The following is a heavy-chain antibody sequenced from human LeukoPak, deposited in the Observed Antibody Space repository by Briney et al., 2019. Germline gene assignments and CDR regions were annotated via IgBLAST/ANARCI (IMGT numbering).Heavy chain of an antibody. D-gene: IGHD3-22*01. J-gene: IGHJ4*02. CDR3: AREPHYYDRSGYYV. CDR1: GGSISIYY. CDR2: IYYSGIT. Sequence: SETLSLTCTVSGGSISIYYWSWIRQPPGKGLEWIGYIYYSGITNYNPSLKRRVTISVDTSKNQFALKLSAVTAADTAVYYCAREPHYYDRSGYYVWGQGTLVTVSS. V-gene: IGHV4-59*12.